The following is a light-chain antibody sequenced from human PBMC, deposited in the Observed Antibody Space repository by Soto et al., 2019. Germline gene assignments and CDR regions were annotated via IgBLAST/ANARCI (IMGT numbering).Light chain of an antibody. J-gene: IGLJ1*01. V-gene: IGLV2-11*01. Sequence: QSALTQPRSVSGSPGQSINISCTGTSSDVGGYNYVSWYRQHPGKAPKLMIYDVSKRPSGVPDRFSGSKSGNTASLTISGLQAEDEADYYCCSYAGSYTHYVFGTGTKVTVL. CDR1: SSDVGGYNY. CDR3: CSYAGSYTHYV. CDR2: DVS.